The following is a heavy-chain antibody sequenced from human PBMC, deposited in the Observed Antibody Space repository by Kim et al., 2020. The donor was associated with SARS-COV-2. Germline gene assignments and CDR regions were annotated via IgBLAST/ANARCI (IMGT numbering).Heavy chain of an antibody. CDR2: IYPGDSET. J-gene: IGHJ4*02. Sequence: GESLKISCKGSGYTFTNYWIGWVRQLPGKGLEWMGIIYPGDSETRYSPSFQGQVTISADKSITTAYLQWSSLKASDTAIYYCARHYLPAHTVYLDNWGQGTVLTVSS. CDR1: GYTFTNYW. CDR3: ARHYLPAHTVYLDN. V-gene: IGHV5-51*01. D-gene: IGHD2-8*02.